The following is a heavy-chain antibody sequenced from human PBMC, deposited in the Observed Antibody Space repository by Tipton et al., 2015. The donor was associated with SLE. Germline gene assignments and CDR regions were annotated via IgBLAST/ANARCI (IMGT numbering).Heavy chain of an antibody. V-gene: IGHV4-59*12. CDR1: GGSISSYY. Sequence: TLSLTCTVSGGSISSYYWSWIRQPPGKGLEWIGYIYHSGSTYYNPSLKSRVTISVDRSKNQFSLKLSSVTAADTAVYYCARGVFYFDYWGQGTLVTVSS. J-gene: IGHJ4*02. CDR2: IYHSGST. CDR3: ARGVFYFDY. D-gene: IGHD5/OR15-5a*01.